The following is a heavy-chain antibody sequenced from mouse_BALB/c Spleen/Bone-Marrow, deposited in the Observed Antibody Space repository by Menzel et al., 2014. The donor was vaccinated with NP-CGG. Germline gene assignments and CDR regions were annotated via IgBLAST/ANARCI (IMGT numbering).Heavy chain of an antibody. Sequence: EVMLVESGGGLVKPGGSLKLSCAASGFTLSSYAMSWVRQTPEKRLEWVATISSGGNYTYYPDSVKGRFTISRDNAKNTLYLQMSSLRSEDTAMYYCASTGYFFDYWGQGTTLTVSS. V-gene: IGHV5-9-1*01. J-gene: IGHJ2*01. CDR2: ISSGGNYT. D-gene: IGHD4-1*01. CDR3: ASTGYFFDY. CDR1: GFTLSSYA.